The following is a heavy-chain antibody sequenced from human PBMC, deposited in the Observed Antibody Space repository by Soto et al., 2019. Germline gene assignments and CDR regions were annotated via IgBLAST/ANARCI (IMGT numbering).Heavy chain of an antibody. V-gene: IGHV3-48*02. CDR3: ARERNLGIAVAASDY. CDR1: GFTFSSYS. Sequence: EVQLVESGGGLVQPGGSLRLSCAASGFTFSSYSMNWVRQAPGKGLEWVSYIGSSSSTIYYADSVKGRFTISRDNAKNSLYLQMNSLRDEDTAVYYCARERNLGIAVAASDYWGQGTLVTVSS. D-gene: IGHD6-19*01. CDR2: IGSSSSTI. J-gene: IGHJ4*02.